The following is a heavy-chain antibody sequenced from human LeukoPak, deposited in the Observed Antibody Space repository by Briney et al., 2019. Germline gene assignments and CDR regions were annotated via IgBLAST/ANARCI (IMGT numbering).Heavy chain of an antibody. J-gene: IGHJ3*02. CDR2: ISYDGSNK. Sequence: GRSLRLSCAASGFTFSSYGMHWVRQAPGKGLEWVAVISYDGSNKYYADSVKGRFTISRDNSKNTLYLQMNSLRAEDTAVYYCAKRFGESPAGGFDIWGQGTMVTVSS. CDR1: GFTFSSYG. CDR3: AKRFGESPAGGFDI. V-gene: IGHV3-30*18. D-gene: IGHD3-10*01.